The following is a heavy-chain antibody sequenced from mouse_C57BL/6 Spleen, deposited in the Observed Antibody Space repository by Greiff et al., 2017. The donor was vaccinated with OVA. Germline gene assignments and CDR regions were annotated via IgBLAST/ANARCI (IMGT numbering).Heavy chain of an antibody. J-gene: IGHJ4*01. CDR3: ARDAGYDYAMDY. CDR1: GFTFSDFY. D-gene: IGHD2-10*02. CDR2: SRNKANDYTT. Sequence: EVKVVESGGGLVQSGRSLRLSCATSGFTFSDFYMEWVRQAPGKGLEWIAASRNKANDYTTEYSASVKGRFIVSRDTSQSILYLQMNALRAEDTAIYYCARDAGYDYAMDYWGQGTSVTVSS. V-gene: IGHV7-1*01.